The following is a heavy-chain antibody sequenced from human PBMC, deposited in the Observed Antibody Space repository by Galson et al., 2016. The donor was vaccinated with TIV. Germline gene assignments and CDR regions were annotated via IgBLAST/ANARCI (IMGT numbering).Heavy chain of an antibody. CDR3: ARVKSNPIYYYYYYYMDV. Sequence: LTCTVSGGSIRNPSYHWGWTRQPPGKGLEWIGNLFYTGSTYYNPSLKSRVTMSVDTSKNQFSLKLTSVTAADTAVYYCARVKSNPIYYYYYYYMDVWGRGTTVTVSS. V-gene: IGHV4-39*07. CDR1: GGSIRNPSYH. J-gene: IGHJ6*03. CDR2: LFYTGST. D-gene: IGHD3-3*02.